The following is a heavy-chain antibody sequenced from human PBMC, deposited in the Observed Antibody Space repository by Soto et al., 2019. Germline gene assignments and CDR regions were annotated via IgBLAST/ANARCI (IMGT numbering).Heavy chain of an antibody. CDR3: ARDLGSCSSTSCRPFDY. Sequence: QVQLRESGPGLVKTSGTLSLTCAVSGGSISTTTWWSWVRQPPGKGLQWIGEIYYSGSTNYNPSRKSRVTISVDKSKNQFSLELSSVTAADTAVYYCARDLGSCSSTSCRPFDYWGQGTLVTVSS. CDR2: IYYSGST. CDR1: GGSISTTTW. D-gene: IGHD2-2*03. V-gene: IGHV4-4*02. J-gene: IGHJ4*02.